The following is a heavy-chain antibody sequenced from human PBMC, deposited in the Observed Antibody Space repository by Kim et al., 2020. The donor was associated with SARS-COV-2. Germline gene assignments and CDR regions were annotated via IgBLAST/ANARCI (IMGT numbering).Heavy chain of an antibody. CDR1: GFTFNTYS. CDR3: TKDRYCPSVSCPADY. J-gene: IGHJ4*02. Sequence: GGSLRLSCIVSGFTFNTYSMNWVRQAPGQGLEWVSVITFDGSKKYYADSVKGRFSVSRDNSKNTLYLQMNSLRAEDTAVYYSTKDRYCPSVSCPADYWRQGTRVTASS. D-gene: IGHD2-8*02. CDR2: ITFDGSKK. V-gene: IGHV3-30*18.